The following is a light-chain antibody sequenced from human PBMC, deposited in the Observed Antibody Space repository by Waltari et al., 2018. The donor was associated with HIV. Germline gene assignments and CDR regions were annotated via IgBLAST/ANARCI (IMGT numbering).Light chain of an antibody. V-gene: IGLV1-47*01. CDR2: RDN. Sequence: SVLTQPCPASGTLGPGVTMAYSGSTPNLGSNYVYWYQQLPGTAPNLLIYRDNQRPSGVPDRFSGSKSGTSASLAISGLRSEDESDYYCAAWDDSLSGSTWVFGGGTTVTVL. CDR1: TPNLGSNY. J-gene: IGLJ2*01. CDR3: AAWDDSLSGSTWV.